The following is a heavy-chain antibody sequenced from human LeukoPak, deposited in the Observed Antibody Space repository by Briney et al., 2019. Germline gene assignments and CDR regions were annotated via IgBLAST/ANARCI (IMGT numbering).Heavy chain of an antibody. J-gene: IGHJ4*02. V-gene: IGHV5-51*01. CDR2: IYPGDSDT. CDR1: GYSFTSYW. D-gene: IGHD6-13*01. Sequence: GESLKISCKGSGYSFTSYWIGWVRQMPGKGLEWMGIIYPGDSDTRYSPSFQGQVTISAVKSISTAYLQWSSLKASDTAMYYCASGYSSSWVDFDYWGQGTLVTVSS. CDR3: ASGYSSSWVDFDY.